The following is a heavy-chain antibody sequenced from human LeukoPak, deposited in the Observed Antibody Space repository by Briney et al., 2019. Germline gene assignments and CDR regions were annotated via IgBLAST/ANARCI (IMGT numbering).Heavy chain of an antibody. CDR1: GYSINSGFY. Sequence: TSETLSLTCTVSGYSINSGFYWGWLRQPPGKGLEWIGSIYHSATTHYNSSLKSRVTISVDTSKNQLSLKLSSVTAADTAVYYCARSGSSGWYSFDYWGQGTLVTVSS. CDR3: ARSGSSGWYSFDY. V-gene: IGHV4-38-2*02. J-gene: IGHJ4*02. D-gene: IGHD6-19*01. CDR2: IYHSATT.